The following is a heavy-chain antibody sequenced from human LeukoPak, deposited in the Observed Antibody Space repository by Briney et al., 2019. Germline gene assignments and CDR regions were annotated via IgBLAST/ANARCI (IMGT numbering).Heavy chain of an antibody. V-gene: IGHV4-39*07. CDR1: GGSFSSSTYY. CDR3: ARAEDTAMFK. D-gene: IGHD5-18*01. CDR2: AYYSGST. Sequence: PSETLSLTCTVSGGSFSSSTYYWVWIRQPPGKGLEWIGGAYYSGSTYYSPSLKSRVTMSVDTSKNQFSLKLSSVTAADTAVYYCARAEDTAMFKWGQGTLVTVSS. J-gene: IGHJ4*02.